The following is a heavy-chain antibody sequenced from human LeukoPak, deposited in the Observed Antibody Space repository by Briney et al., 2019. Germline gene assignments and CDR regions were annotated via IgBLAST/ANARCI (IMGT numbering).Heavy chain of an antibody. J-gene: IGHJ4*02. CDR1: GFTFSSYS. CDR2: ISSSSSYK. V-gene: IGHV3-21*01. Sequence: GGSLRLSCAASGFTFSSYSMNWVRQAPGKGLEWVSSISSSSSYKYYADSVKGRFTISRDNAKNSLYLQMNSLRAEDTAVYYCARSLYDMLTGFVDYWGQGTLVTVSS. D-gene: IGHD3-9*01. CDR3: ARSLYDMLTGFVDY.